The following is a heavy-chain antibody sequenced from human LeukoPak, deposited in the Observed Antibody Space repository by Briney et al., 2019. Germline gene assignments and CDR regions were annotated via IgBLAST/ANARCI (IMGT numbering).Heavy chain of an antibody. CDR3: ARDEYSGLYYYTDV. CDR1: GFSFSSYE. V-gene: IGHV3-48*03. Sequence: GGSLRLSCAASGFSFSSYEMNWVRQAPGKGLEWVSYIGSTTNSIYYADSVKGRFTISRDNAKKSLHLKMNSLRAEDTAVYYCARDEYSGLYYYTDVWGKGTTVTVSS. CDR2: IGSTTNSI. J-gene: IGHJ6*03. D-gene: IGHD5-12*01.